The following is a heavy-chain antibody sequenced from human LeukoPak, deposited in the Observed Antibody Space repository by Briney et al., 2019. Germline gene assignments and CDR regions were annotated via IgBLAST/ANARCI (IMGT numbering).Heavy chain of an antibody. CDR1: GGSISSYY. J-gene: IGHJ5*02. V-gene: IGHV4-59*01. CDR2: IYYSGST. D-gene: IGHD3-10*01. Sequence: PSETLSLTCTVSGGSISSYYWSWIRQPPGKGLEWIGYIYYSGSTNYNPSLKSRVTISVDTSKNQFSLKLSSVTAADTAVYYCARDRDYYGSSNGWFDPWGQGTLVTVSS. CDR3: ARDRDYYGSSNGWFDP.